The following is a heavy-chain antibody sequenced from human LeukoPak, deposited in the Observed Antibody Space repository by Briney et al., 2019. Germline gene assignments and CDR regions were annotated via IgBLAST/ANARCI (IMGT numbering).Heavy chain of an antibody. J-gene: IGHJ6*02. D-gene: IGHD2-15*01. V-gene: IGHV3-30*03. CDR1: GSTFSSYG. Sequence: HAGGSLRLSCAASGSTFSSYGIHWVRPSPGKGLEWVAFVSYLEDEQLFAESVKGRFTISRGNSKKTVFLEMDSLSGEDTAVYYCAEGRSRYPRSYYGMDVWGQGTTVIVSS. CDR3: AEGRSRYPRSYYGMDV. CDR2: VSYLEDEQ.